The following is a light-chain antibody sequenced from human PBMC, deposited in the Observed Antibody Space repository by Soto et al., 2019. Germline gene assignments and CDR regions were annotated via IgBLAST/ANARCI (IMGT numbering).Light chain of an antibody. CDR2: DAS. CDR1: QSVSSY. CDR3: QQRHNWPIT. J-gene: IGKJ5*01. V-gene: IGKV3-11*01. Sequence: EIVLTQSPATLSLSPGVRATLSCRASQSVSSYLAWYQQKPGQAPKLLIYDASNRATGIPARFSGSGSGADFTLTISGLEPADLGVYYCQQRHNWPITFGQGTRLEIK.